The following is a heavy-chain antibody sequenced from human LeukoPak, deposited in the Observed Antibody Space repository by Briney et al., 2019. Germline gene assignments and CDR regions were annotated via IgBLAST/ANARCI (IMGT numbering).Heavy chain of an antibody. J-gene: IGHJ4*02. CDR2: IYHNGIT. CDR3: ARSLSTAGIDF. D-gene: IGHD2-2*01. V-gene: IGHV4-38-2*01. CDR1: GYSVSSGFF. Sequence: SETLSLTCAVSGYSVSSGFFWGWIRQPPGKGLEWIATIYHNGITHYNPSLKSRLTISVDTSNNQFSLNLRSVTAADTAVYYCARSLSTAGIDFWGQGTLVTVSS.